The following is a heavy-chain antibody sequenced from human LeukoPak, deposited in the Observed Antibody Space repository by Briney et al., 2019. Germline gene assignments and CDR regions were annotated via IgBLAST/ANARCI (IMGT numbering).Heavy chain of an antibody. CDR1: GGSFSGYY. CDR3: ALILYSSGWYKDY. CDR2: INHSGST. J-gene: IGHJ4*02. V-gene: IGHV4-34*01. Sequence: SETLSLTCAVCGGSFSGYYWSWIRQPPGKGLEWIGEINHSGSTNYNPSLKSRVTISVDTSKNQFSLKLSSATAADTAVYYCALILYSSGWYKDYWGQGTLVTVSS. D-gene: IGHD6-19*01.